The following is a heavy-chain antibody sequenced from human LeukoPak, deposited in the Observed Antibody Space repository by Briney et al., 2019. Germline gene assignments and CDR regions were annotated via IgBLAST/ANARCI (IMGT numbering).Heavy chain of an antibody. CDR2: ISGSGGST. J-gene: IGHJ1*01. Sequence: GGSLRLSCAASGFTFSSYAMSWFRQAPGKGLEWVSAISGSGGSTYYADSVKGRFTVSRDNSKNTLYLQMNSLRAEDTAVYYCAKDLRSRIAAAGTPYAEYFQHWGQGTLVTVSS. CDR1: GFTFSSYA. V-gene: IGHV3-23*01. CDR3: AKDLRSRIAAAGTPYAEYFQH. D-gene: IGHD6-13*01.